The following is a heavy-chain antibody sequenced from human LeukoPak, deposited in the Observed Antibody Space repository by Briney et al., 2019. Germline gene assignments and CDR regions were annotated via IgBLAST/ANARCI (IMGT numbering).Heavy chain of an antibody. CDR1: GYTFTSYD. J-gene: IGHJ6*03. CDR3: AAGTITMVRGAYYYYYMDV. D-gene: IGHD3-10*01. CDR2: MNPNSGNT. Sequence: ASVKVSCKASGYTFTSYDINWVRQATGQGLEWMGWMNPNSGNTGYAQKFQGRVTMTRNTSISTAYMELSSLRSEDTAVYYCAAGTITMVRGAYYYYYMDVWGKGTTVTISS. V-gene: IGHV1-8*01.